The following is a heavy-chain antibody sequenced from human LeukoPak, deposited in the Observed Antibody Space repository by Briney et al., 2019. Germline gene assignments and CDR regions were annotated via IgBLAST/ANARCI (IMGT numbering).Heavy chain of an antibody. J-gene: IGHJ4*02. D-gene: IGHD1-1*01. CDR2: IRYDGSNK. CDR1: EFTFSSYD. Sequence: PGRSLRLSCAASEFTFSSYDTHWVRQAPGKGLEWVAFIRYDGSNKYHADSVKGRFTISRDNAKNSLYLQMNSLRAEDTGVYYCARWNLGSDYWGQGTLVTVSS. CDR3: ARWNLGSDY. V-gene: IGHV3-33*08.